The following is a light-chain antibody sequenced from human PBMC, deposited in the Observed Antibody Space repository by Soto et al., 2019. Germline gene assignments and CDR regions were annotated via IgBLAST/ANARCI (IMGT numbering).Light chain of an antibody. J-gene: IGKJ3*01. CDR2: WAS. CDR3: QQYYSSFT. CDR1: QSVLYSSKNKNY. Sequence: DIVMTQSPDSLAVSLGERATINCKSSQSVLYSSKNKNYLAWYQKKPGQPPKLLIYWASTRESGVPDRFSGSGSGTDFTLTISSLQAEDVAVYYCQQYYSSFTFGPGTKVDIK. V-gene: IGKV4-1*01.